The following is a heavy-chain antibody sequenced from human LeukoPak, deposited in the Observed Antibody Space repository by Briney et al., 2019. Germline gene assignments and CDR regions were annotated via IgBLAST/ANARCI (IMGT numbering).Heavy chain of an antibody. CDR1: GYTFTSYG. Sequence: ASVKVSCXASGYTFTSYGISWVRQARGQGLEWMGWISAYNGNTNYAQKLQGRVTMTTDTSTSTAYMELRSLRSDDTAVYYCARVGGSARYYYYYMDVWGKGTTVTVSS. CDR2: ISAYNGNT. CDR3: ARVGGSARYYYYYMDV. V-gene: IGHV1-18*01. D-gene: IGHD3-16*01. J-gene: IGHJ6*03.